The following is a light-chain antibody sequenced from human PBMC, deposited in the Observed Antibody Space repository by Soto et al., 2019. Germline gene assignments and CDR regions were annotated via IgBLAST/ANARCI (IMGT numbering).Light chain of an antibody. CDR1: QDISNY. Sequence: DIQMTQSPSSLSASVGDRVTITCRASQDISNYLNWYQQRPGKDPKLLIYDASNLERGVPSRFSGTRSGTHFTFAITSLQPEDVAIYYCQQSDSIPITFGRGTRLEI. V-gene: IGKV1-33*01. CDR2: DAS. J-gene: IGKJ5*01. CDR3: QQSDSIPIT.